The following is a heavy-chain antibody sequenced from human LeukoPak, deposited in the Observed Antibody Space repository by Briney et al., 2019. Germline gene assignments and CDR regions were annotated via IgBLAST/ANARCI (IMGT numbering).Heavy chain of an antibody. CDR2: IIPIFGTP. D-gene: IGHD6-13*01. CDR1: GGTFSSYA. J-gene: IGHJ6*03. CDR3: ARGRARAAAGPPYYYYYYMDV. V-gene: IGHV1-69*13. Sequence: SVKVSCKASGGTFSSYAITWVRQAPGQGLEWMGGIIPIFGTPNYAQKFQGRVTITADDSTSTAYMELNSLKSEDSAVYYCARGRARAAAGPPYYYYYYMDVWGQGTMVTVSS.